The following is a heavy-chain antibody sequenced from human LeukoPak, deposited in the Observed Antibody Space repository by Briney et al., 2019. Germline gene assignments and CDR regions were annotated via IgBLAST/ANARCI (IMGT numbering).Heavy chain of an antibody. D-gene: IGHD1-20*01. CDR2: ISYDGSNK. J-gene: IGHJ6*02. Sequence: GGSLRLSCAASGFTFSSYGMHWVRQAPGKGLEWVAVISYDGSNKYYADSVKGRFTISRDNSKNTLYLQMNSLRAEDTAVYYCAKDDTDSIIGTAYYYYYGMDVWGQGTTVTVSS. V-gene: IGHV3-30*18. CDR3: AKDDTDSIIGTAYYYYYGMDV. CDR1: GFTFSSYG.